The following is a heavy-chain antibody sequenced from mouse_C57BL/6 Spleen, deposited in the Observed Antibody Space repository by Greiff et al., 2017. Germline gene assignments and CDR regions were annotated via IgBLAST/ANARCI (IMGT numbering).Heavy chain of an antibody. CDR2: ITHSGET. J-gene: IGHJ3*01. CDR3: AGDIYYGNYEFAY. CDR1: GFPITSGYY. Sequence: ESGPGLVKPSQSLFLTCSITGFPITSGYYWIWIRQSPGKPLEWMGYITHSGETFYNPSLQSPISITRETSKNQFFLQLNSVTTEDTAMYYCAGDIYYGNYEFAYWGQGTLVTVSA. D-gene: IGHD2-1*01. V-gene: IGHV12-3*01.